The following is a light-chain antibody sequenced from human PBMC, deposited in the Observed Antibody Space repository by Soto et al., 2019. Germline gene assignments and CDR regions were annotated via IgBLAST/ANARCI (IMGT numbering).Light chain of an antibody. CDR1: XXXXXX. CDR3: QQANSFPYT. J-gene: IGKJ2*01. V-gene: IGKV1D-12*01. CDR2: AAS. Sequence: DIQMTQSPSSVSASVGDRVTITCRAXXXXXXXLAWYQQKPGKAPKLLIYAASSLQSGVPSRFSGSGSGTDFTLTISSXQPEDFATYYCQQANSFPYTFGQGTKLEIK.